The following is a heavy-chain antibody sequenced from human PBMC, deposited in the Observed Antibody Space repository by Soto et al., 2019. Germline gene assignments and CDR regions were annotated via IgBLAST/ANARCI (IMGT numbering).Heavy chain of an antibody. CDR1: GFTVSSNY. Sequence: GGSLRLSCAASGFTVSSNYMSWVRQAPGKGLEWVSVIYSGGSTYYEDSVKGRFTISRDNSKNTLYLQMNSLRAEDTAVYYCARQALGTVTLYYFDYWGQGTLVTVSS. CDR3: ARQALGTVTLYYFDY. D-gene: IGHD4-4*01. J-gene: IGHJ4*02. V-gene: IGHV3-66*04. CDR2: IYSGGST.